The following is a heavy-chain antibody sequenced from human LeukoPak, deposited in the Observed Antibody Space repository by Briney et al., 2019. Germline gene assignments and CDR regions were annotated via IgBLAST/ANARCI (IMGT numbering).Heavy chain of an antibody. Sequence: GGSLRLSCAASGFTFSSYAMGWVRQAPGKGLEWVSAISGSGGSTYYADSVKGRFTISRDNSKNTLYLQMNSLRAEDTAVYYCAKVLGIAAAGTVDYWGQGTLVTVSS. CDR1: GFTFSSYA. CDR2: ISGSGGST. CDR3: AKVLGIAAAGTVDY. V-gene: IGHV3-23*01. J-gene: IGHJ4*02. D-gene: IGHD6-13*01.